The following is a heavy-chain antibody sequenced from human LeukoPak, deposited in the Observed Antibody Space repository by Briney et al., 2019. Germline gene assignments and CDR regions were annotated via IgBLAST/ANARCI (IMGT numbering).Heavy chain of an antibody. Sequence: ASVKVSCKASGYTFTSYGIIWVRQAPGQGLEWMGWISAYNGDTNYAQKLQGRVTMTTDTSTSTAYMELRSLRSDDTAVYYCARGGPAPHRITLIVVASSTDAFDIWGLGTMVTVSS. CDR1: GYTFTSYG. J-gene: IGHJ3*02. V-gene: IGHV1-18*01. CDR3: ARGGPAPHRITLIVVASSTDAFDI. CDR2: ISAYNGDT. D-gene: IGHD3-22*01.